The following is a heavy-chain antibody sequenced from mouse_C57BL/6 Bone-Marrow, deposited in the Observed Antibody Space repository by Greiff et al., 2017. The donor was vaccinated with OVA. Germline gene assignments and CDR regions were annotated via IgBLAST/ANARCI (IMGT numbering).Heavy chain of an antibody. J-gene: IGHJ1*03. CDR3: ASHTTVVHFDG. CDR1: GFTFTDYY. Sequence: EVQLVESGGGLVQPGGSLSLSCAASGFTFTDYYMSWVRQPPGKALEWLGFIRNKANGYTTEYSASVKGRFTISRDNSQSILYLQMNALRAEDSATDYCASHTTVVHFDGWGTGTTVTVSS. D-gene: IGHD1-1*01. CDR2: IRNKANGYTT. V-gene: IGHV7-3*01.